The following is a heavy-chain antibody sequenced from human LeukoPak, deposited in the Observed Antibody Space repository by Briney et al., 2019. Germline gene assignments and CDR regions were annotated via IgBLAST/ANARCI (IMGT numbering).Heavy chain of an antibody. D-gene: IGHD3-9*01. CDR3: VRGDRYYDILTGPLDP. J-gene: IGHJ5*02. V-gene: IGHV1-18*01. CDR1: GYTFTSYG. Sequence: ASVKVSCKASGYTFTSYGISWVRQAPGQGLEWMGWISAYNGNTNYAQKLQGRVTMTTDTSTSTAYMELRSLRSDDTAVYYCVRGDRYYDILTGPLDPWGQGTLVTVSS. CDR2: ISAYNGNT.